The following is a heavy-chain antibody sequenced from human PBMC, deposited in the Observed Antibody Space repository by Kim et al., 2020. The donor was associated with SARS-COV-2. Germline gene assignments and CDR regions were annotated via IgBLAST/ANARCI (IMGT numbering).Heavy chain of an antibody. CDR2: ISYDGSNK. D-gene: IGHD3-3*01. CDR1: GFTFSSYG. CDR3: AKGHYDFWKDLDY. J-gene: IGHJ4*02. Sequence: GGSLRLSCAASGFTFSSYGMHWVRQAPGKGLEWVAVISYDGSNKYYADSVKGRFPISRDNSKNTLYLQMNSLRAEDTAVYYCAKGHYDFWKDLDYWGQGTLVTVSS. V-gene: IGHV3-30*18.